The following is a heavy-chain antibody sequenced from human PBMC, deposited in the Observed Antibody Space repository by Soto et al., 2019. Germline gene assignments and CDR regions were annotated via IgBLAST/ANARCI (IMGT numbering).Heavy chain of an antibody. V-gene: IGHV3-48*03. CDR3: AKSYAGDLDV. CDR2: ISSSGGTI. CDR1: GFTFSSYE. Sequence: LRLSCAASGFTFSSYEMNWVRQGPGKGLEWVSYISSSGGTIYYADSVKGRFTISRDNAKNSLYLQMNSLRAEDTAVYYCAKSYAGDLDVWGQGTTVTVSS. D-gene: IGHD3-16*01. J-gene: IGHJ6*02.